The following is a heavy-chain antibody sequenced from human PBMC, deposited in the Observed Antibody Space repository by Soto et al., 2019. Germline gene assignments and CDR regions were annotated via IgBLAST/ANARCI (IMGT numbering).Heavy chain of an antibody. CDR3: ARRIIFAWGVDAFDI. CDR2: ITAAGGTM. D-gene: IGHD7-27*01. Sequence: EVQLVESGGALVQPGGSLRLSCAASGFTFSSYSMDWVRQAPGMGLEWVSYITAAGGTMYYADSVKGRFTISRDNAQSALSLQMNSLRDEDPAVYFCARRIIFAWGVDAFDIWGQGTTVTVSS. J-gene: IGHJ3*02. V-gene: IGHV3-48*02. CDR1: GFTFSSYS.